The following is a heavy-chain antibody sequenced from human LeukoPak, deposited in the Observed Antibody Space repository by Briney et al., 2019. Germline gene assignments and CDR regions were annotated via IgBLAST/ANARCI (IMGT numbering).Heavy chain of an antibody. CDR1: GGSISSYY. D-gene: IGHD3-10*01. CDR3: ARQNLWFGELFNEKHNWFDP. J-gene: IGHJ5*02. V-gene: IGHV4-59*08. CDR2: IYYSGST. Sequence: SETLSLTCTVSGGSISSYYWSWIRQPPGKGLEWIGYIYYSGSTNYNPSLKSRVTILVDTSKNQFSLKLSSVTAADTAVYYCARQNLWFGELFNEKHNWFDPWGQGTLVTVSS.